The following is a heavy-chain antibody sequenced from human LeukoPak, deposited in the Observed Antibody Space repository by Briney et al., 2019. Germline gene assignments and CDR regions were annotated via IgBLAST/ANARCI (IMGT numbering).Heavy chain of an antibody. V-gene: IGHV4-30-2*01. Sequence: SETLSLTCAVSGGSISSGGYSWSWIRQPPGKGLEWIGYIYHSGSTYYNPSLKSRVTISVDTSKNHFSLKLSSVTAADTAVYHCARGVPPAHSYFYYMDVWGKGTTVTVSS. D-gene: IGHD2-2*01. CDR2: IYHSGST. CDR3: ARGVPPAHSYFYYMDV. J-gene: IGHJ6*03. CDR1: GGSISSGGYS.